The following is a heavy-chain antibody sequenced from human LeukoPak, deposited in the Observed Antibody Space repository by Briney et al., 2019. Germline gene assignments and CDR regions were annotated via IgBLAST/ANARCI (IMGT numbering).Heavy chain of an antibody. CDR2: IYYSGST. CDR3: ARDVGRWYWGWFDP. Sequence: PSETLSLTCTVSGGSISSGGYYWSWIRQHPGKGLEWIGYIYYSGSTYYNPSLKSRVTISVDTSKNQFSLKLSSVTAADTAVYYCARDVGRWYWGWFDPWGQGTLVTVSS. D-gene: IGHD2-8*02. CDR1: GGSISSGGYY. J-gene: IGHJ5*02. V-gene: IGHV4-31*03.